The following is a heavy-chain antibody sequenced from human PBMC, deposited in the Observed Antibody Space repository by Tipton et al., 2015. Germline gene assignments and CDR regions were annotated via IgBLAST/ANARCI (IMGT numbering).Heavy chain of an antibody. Sequence: TLSLTCTVSGGSISSGDYYWSWIRQPPGKGLEWIGEINHTGSTKYTPSLKSRVFISVDTSKKQFSLRLSSMTAADTAVYYCATGQVAGWFDPWGQGTLVTVSS. CDR3: ATGQVAGWFDP. CDR1: GGSISSGDYY. V-gene: IGHV4-30-4*01. CDR2: INHTGST. J-gene: IGHJ5*02. D-gene: IGHD5-12*01.